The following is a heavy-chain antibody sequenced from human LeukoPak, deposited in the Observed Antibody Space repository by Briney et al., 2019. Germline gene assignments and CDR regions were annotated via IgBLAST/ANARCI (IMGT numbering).Heavy chain of an antibody. J-gene: IGHJ3*02. D-gene: IGHD3-9*01. CDR1: GGSINNYY. CDR3: ARGSLTGDDSFDI. Sequence: SETLSLTCKVSGGSINNYYWSWIRQPPGKGLEWIGYIYHSGSTNYNPSLKSRVTISVDRSKNQFPLKLNSVTAADTAVYYCARGSLTGDDSFDIWGQGTMVTVSS. V-gene: IGHV4-59*01. CDR2: IYHSGST.